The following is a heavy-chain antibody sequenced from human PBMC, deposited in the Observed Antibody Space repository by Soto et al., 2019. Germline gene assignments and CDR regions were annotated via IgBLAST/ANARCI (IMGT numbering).Heavy chain of an antibody. V-gene: IGHV4-4*02. CDR1: VGSISSSNW. J-gene: IGHJ4*02. Sequence: PSETLSLTGAVSVGSISSSNWWSCVRQPPGKGLEWIGEIYHSVSTNYNPSLKSRVTISVDKSKNQFSLKLSSVTAADTAVYYCARVLRFLEWLSYFDYWGQGTLVTV. CDR2: IYHSVST. CDR3: ARVLRFLEWLSYFDY. D-gene: IGHD3-3*01.